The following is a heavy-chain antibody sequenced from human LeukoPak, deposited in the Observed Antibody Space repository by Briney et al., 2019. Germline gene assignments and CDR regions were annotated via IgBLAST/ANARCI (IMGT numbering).Heavy chain of an antibody. CDR1: GFTFSSYG. CDR2: ISYDGSNK. D-gene: IGHD3-9*01. CDR3: AKSSVRKYYDILLDYYYYGMDV. Sequence: GGSLRLSCAASGFTFSSYGMHWVRQAPGKGLEWVAVISYDGSNKYYADSVKGRFTISRDNSKNTLYLQMNSLRAEDTAVYYCAKSSVRKYYDILLDYYYYGMDVWGQGTTVTVSS. J-gene: IGHJ6*02. V-gene: IGHV3-30*18.